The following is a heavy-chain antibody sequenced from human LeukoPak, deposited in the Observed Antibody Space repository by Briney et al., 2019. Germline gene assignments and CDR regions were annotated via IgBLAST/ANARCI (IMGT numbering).Heavy chain of an antibody. J-gene: IGHJ4*02. CDR1: GFTFSSYA. V-gene: IGHV3-23*01. D-gene: IGHD1-26*01. Sequence: PGGSLRLSCTASGFTFSSYAMSWVRQAPGKGLEWVSAISGSGGSTYYADSVKGRFTISRDNSKNTLYLQMNSLRAEDTAVYYCAKEIVGATGHGNDYWGQGTLVTVSS. CDR2: ISGSGGST. CDR3: AKEIVGATGHGNDY.